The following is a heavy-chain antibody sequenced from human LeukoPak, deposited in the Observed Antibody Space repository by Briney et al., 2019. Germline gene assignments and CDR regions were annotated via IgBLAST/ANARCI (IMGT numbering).Heavy chain of an antibody. CDR1: GGSISSGSYY. Sequence: PSETLSLTCTVSGGSISSGSYYWSWIRQPAGKGLEWIGRIYTSGSTNYNPSLKSRVTISVDTSKNQFSLKLSSVTAADTAVYYCARHWKGGLAVAGRPSSFDYWGQGTLVTVSS. V-gene: IGHV4-61*02. CDR2: IYTSGST. CDR3: ARHWKGGLAVAGRPSSFDY. D-gene: IGHD6-19*01. J-gene: IGHJ4*02.